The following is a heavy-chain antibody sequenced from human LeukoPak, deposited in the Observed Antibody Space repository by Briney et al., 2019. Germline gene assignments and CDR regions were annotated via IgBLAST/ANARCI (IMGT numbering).Heavy chain of an antibody. CDR1: GFTFSSYA. CDR3: AKDKSSSWYYFDY. CDR2: IRGSGGST. J-gene: IGHJ4*02. D-gene: IGHD6-13*01. Sequence: GGSLRLSCAASGFTFSSYAMSWARQAPGKGLEWVSAIRGSGGSTYYADSVKGRFTISRDNSKNTLYLQMNSLRAEDTAVYYCAKDKSSSWYYFDYWGQGTLVTVSS. V-gene: IGHV3-23*01.